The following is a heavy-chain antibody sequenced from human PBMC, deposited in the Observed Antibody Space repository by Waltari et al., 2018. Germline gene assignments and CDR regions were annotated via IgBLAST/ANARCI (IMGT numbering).Heavy chain of an antibody. D-gene: IGHD3-22*01. CDR3: ASSPSNYYDSSGYSDY. CDR2: IIPIFVTA. CDR1: GGTFSSYA. Sequence: QVQLVQSGAEVKKPGSSVKVSCKASGGTFSSYAISWVRQAPGQGLEWMGGIIPIFVTANYAQKFQCRVTITADESTSTAYMELSSLRSEDTAVYYCASSPSNYYDSSGYSDYWGQGTLVTVSS. V-gene: IGHV1-69*01. J-gene: IGHJ4*02.